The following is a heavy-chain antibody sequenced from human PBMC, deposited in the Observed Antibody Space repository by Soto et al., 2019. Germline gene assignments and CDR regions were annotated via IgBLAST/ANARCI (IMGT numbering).Heavy chain of an antibody. V-gene: IGHV4-34*01. Sequence: SETLSLTCAVYGGSFSCYYWSWIRQPPGKGLEWIGEINHSGSTNYNPSLKSRVTISVDTSKNQFSLKLSSVTAADTAVYYCARVXRVAVSAYYYYYYGMDVWGQGTTVTVSS. CDR2: INHSGST. J-gene: IGHJ6*02. CDR3: ARVXRVAVSAYYYYYYGMDV. CDR1: GGSFSCYY. D-gene: IGHD6-19*01.